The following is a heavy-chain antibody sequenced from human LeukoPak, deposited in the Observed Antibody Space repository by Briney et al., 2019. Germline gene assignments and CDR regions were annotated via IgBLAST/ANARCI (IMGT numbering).Heavy chain of an antibody. CDR3: AKALPPSGDCPFDY. D-gene: IGHD2-21*02. CDR1: GYTFTHSG. J-gene: IGHJ4*02. CDR2: VIPIFGTA. V-gene: IGHV1-69*13. Sequence: SVKVSCKASGYTFTHSGISWVRQAPGQGLEWMGGVIPIFGTANYAQKFQGRVTITADESTSTAYMELSSLRAEDTALYYCAKALPPSGDCPFDYWGQGTLVTVSS.